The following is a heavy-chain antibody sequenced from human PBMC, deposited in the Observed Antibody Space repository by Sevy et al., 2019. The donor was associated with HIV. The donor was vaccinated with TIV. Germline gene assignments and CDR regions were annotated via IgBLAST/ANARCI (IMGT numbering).Heavy chain of an antibody. J-gene: IGHJ6*03. CDR1: GFTFSSYS. CDR2: ISSSSSTI. D-gene: IGHD2-2*01. CDR3: ARLGYCSSTSCWDYYYYYMDV. Sequence: GGSLRLSCAASGFTFSSYSMNWVRQAPGKGLEWVSYISSSSSTIYYADSVKGRFTISRDNAKNPLYLQMNSLRAEDTAVYYCARLGYCSSTSCWDYYYYYMDVWGKGTTVTVSS. V-gene: IGHV3-48*01.